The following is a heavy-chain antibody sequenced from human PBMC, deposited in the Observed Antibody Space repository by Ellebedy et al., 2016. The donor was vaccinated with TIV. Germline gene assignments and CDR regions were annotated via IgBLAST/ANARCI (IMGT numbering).Heavy chain of an antibody. CDR1: GYSFTSYW. CDR3: ARRITMVRGVIRETYAFDI. V-gene: IGHV5-51*01. CDR2: IYPGDSDT. J-gene: IGHJ3*02. D-gene: IGHD3-10*01. Sequence: KVSCKGSGYSFTSYWIRCVRQMPGKRLEWMGSIYPGDSDTRYSPSFQGQVTISADKSISTAYLQWSSLKASDTAMYYCARRITMVRGVIRETYAFDIWGQGTMVTVSS.